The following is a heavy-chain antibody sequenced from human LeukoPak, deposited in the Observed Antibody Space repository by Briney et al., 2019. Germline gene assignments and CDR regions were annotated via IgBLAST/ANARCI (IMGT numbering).Heavy chain of an antibody. V-gene: IGHV4-61*02. Sequence: SETLSLTCTVSGGSINSGSYYWSWIRQPAGKGLEWIGRVSTSGNTFYNPSLKSRVTISIDTSKNQFSLRLNSVTAADTAVYYCARHAYSSSPYYYGMDVWGQGTTVTVSS. J-gene: IGHJ6*02. CDR2: VSTSGNT. CDR3: ARHAYSSSPYYYGMDV. D-gene: IGHD6-13*01. CDR1: GGSINSGSYY.